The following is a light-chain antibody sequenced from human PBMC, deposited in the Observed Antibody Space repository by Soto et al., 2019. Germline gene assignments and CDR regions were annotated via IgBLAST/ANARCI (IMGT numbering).Light chain of an antibody. J-gene: IGLJ3*02. V-gene: IGLV2-14*01. CDR3: SSYTTSNSWV. CDR2: EVI. Sequence: QSALTQPASVSGSPGQSITISCTGTNSDIGAYKYVSWYQQYPGKAPKLIIYEVINRPSGVSNRFSGSKSVNSASLTISGLQAEDESHYYCSSYTTSNSWVFGGGTKVTVL. CDR1: NSDIGAYKY.